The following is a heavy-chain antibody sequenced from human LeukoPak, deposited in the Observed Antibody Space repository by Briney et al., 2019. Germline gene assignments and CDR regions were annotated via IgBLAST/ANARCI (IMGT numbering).Heavy chain of an antibody. Sequence: PGGSLRLSCAASGFTFSSYSMNWVRQAPGKGLEWVSYISGSSSTIYYADSVKGRFTISRDNAKNSLYLQMNSLRAEDTAVYYCARDVRGYSGDYYYYMDVWGKGTAVTVSS. D-gene: IGHD3-22*01. CDR1: GFTFSSYS. J-gene: IGHJ6*03. V-gene: IGHV3-48*01. CDR3: ARDVRGYSGDYYYYMDV. CDR2: ISGSSSTI.